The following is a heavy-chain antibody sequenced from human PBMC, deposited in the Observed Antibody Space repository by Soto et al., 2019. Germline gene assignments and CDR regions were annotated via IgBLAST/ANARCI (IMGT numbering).Heavy chain of an antibody. J-gene: IGHJ4*02. V-gene: IGHV1-18*01. CDR2: ISAYNGNT. D-gene: IGHD5-12*01. Sequence: ASVKVSCKASGYTFTSYGISWVRQAPGQGLEWMGWISAYNGNTNYAQKLQGRVTMTTDTSTSTAYMELSSLRSEDTAVYYCATGGPVEMATIIDYWGQGTLVTVSS. CDR1: GYTFTSYG. CDR3: ATGGPVEMATIIDY.